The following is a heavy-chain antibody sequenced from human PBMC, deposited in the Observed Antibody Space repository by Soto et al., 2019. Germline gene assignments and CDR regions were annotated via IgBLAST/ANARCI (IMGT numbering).Heavy chain of an antibody. J-gene: IGHJ4*02. CDR2: SSPRGDTI. Sequence: GGSLRLSCVASGFSLANYPMNWVRQTPGKGLVWISYSSPRGDTIYYADSVEGRFTISRDNARNSLSLHMSSLRDEDSALYYCAKGPHTNVGWPYYFESWGQGVPVTVSS. CDR1: GFSLANYP. V-gene: IGHV3-48*02. CDR3: AKGPHTNVGWPYYFES. D-gene: IGHD6-19*01.